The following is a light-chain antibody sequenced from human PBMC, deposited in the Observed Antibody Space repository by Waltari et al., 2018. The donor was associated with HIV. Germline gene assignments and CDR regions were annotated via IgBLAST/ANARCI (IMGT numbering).Light chain of an antibody. CDR2: EVY. CDR1: RNDVGPYDY. CDR3: TSYAGSDNLML. J-gene: IGLJ2*01. Sequence: QSALTPPPTASGSPGQSVTISCSGPRNDVGPYDYLPCYQQHPDKAPKLIIYEVYKRPSGVPDRFSGSKSGNTASLTVSWLQAEDEADYYCTSYAGSDNLMLFGGGTKVTVL. V-gene: IGLV2-8*01.